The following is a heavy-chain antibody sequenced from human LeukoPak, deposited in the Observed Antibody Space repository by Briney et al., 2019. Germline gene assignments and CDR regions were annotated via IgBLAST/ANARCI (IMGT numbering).Heavy chain of an antibody. CDR1: GFSFSSYG. CDR2: IRYDGSNK. V-gene: IGHV3-30*02. CDR3: ARDLGQYYDTSDNWFDP. J-gene: IGHJ5*02. D-gene: IGHD3-22*01. Sequence: GGSLRLSCAASGFSFSSYGMHWVRQAPGKGLEWVAFIRYDGSNKYYADSVKGRFTISRDNSKNTLYLQMNSLRAEDTAVYYCARDLGQYYDTSDNWFDPWGQGTLVTVSS.